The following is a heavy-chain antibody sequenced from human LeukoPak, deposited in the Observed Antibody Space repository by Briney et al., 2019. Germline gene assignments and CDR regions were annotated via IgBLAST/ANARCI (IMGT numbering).Heavy chain of an antibody. V-gene: IGHV4-34*01. CDR1: GGSFSGYY. Sequence: PSETLSLTCAVYGGSFSGYYWSWIRQPPGKGLEWIGEINHSGSTNYNLSLKSRVTISVDTSKNQLSLKLSSVTAADTAVYYCARSGRPRTTMMYAFDIWGQGTMVTVSS. CDR2: INHSGST. J-gene: IGHJ3*02. D-gene: IGHD3-22*01. CDR3: ARSGRPRTTMMYAFDI.